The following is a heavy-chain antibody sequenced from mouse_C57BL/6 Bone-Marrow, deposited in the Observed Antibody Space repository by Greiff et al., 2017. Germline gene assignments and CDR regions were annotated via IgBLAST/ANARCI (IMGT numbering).Heavy chain of an antibody. CDR1: GYTFTDYY. D-gene: IGHD2-3*01. J-gene: IGHJ2*01. CDR2: IYPGSGNT. Sequence: KQSGAELVRPGASVKLSCKASGYTFTDYYINWVKQRPGQGLEWIARIYPGSGNTYYNEKFKGKATLTAEKSSSTAYMQLSSLTSEDSAVYFCAREDGSYYFDYWGQGTTLTVSS. CDR3: AREDGSYYFDY. V-gene: IGHV1-76*01.